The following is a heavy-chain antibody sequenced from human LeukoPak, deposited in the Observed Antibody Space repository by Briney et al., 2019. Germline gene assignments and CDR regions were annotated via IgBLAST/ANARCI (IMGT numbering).Heavy chain of an antibody. Sequence: GESLKISCKGSGYSFTSYWIGWVRQMPGKGLEWMGIIYPGDSDTRYSPSFQGQVTISAGKSISTAYLQWSSLKASDTAMYYCARSKDHTNWPFDYWGQGTLVTVSS. D-gene: IGHD7-27*01. CDR2: IYPGDSDT. CDR1: GYSFTSYW. CDR3: ARSKDHTNWPFDY. J-gene: IGHJ4*02. V-gene: IGHV5-51*01.